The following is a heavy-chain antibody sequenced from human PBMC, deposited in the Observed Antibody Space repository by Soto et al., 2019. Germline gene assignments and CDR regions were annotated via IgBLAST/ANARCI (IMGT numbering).Heavy chain of an antibody. CDR1: GGSISSSSYY. Sequence: SETLSLTCTVSGGSISSSSYYWGWIRQPPGKGLEWIGSIYYSGSTYYNPSLRSRVTISVDTSKNQFSLKLSSVTAADTAVYYCARLEKEDYGAPLVDYWGQGTLVTVSS. J-gene: IGHJ4*02. CDR3: ARLEKEDYGAPLVDY. CDR2: IYYSGST. D-gene: IGHD4-17*01. V-gene: IGHV4-39*01.